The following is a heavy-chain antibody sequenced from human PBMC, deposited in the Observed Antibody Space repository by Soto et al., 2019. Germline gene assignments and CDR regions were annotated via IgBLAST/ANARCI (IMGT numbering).Heavy chain of an antibody. CDR3: ARKGLGDS. Sequence: EVQLVESGGDLVQPGGSLRLSCAASGFTFSTYWMSWVRQAPGRGLEWLANINQDGTIRYYVASVRGRFTISRDNAKNSVYLQMDSLRSDDTALYYCARKGLGDSWRQGTLVTVSS. CDR1: GFTFSTYW. V-gene: IGHV3-7*01. D-gene: IGHD3-16*01. CDR2: INQDGTIR. J-gene: IGHJ4*02.